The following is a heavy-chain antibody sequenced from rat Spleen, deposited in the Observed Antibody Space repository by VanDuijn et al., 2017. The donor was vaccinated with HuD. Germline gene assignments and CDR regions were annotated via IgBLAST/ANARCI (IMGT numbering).Heavy chain of an antibody. J-gene: IGHJ4*01. CDR1: GFTFSDYN. CDR3: TTDGYYDGTYYAVDVMDA. D-gene: IGHD1-12*02. V-gene: IGHV5-7*01. CDR2: ISYDGSST. Sequence: EVQLVESGGGLVQPGRSLKLSCAASGFTFSDYNMAWVRQAPKKGLEWVASISYDGSSTYYRDSVKGRFTISRDNAKSTLYLQMDRLRTEDTATYYCTTDGYYDGTYYAVDVMDAWGQVASVTVSS.